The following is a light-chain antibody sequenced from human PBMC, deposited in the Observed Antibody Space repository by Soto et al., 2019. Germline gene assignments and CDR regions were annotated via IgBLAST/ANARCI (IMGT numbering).Light chain of an antibody. J-gene: IGLJ3*02. CDR3: QTWGTGIVV. V-gene: IGLV4-69*01. Sequence: QPVLTQSPSASASLGASVKLTCTLSSGHTTYAIAWHQQHPEKGPRYLMKVNSDGNHYKGDGIPDRFLGSSSGAERYLTISSLQSADEADYYCQTWGTGIVVFGGGTKLTVL. CDR1: SGHTTYA. CDR2: VNSDGNH.